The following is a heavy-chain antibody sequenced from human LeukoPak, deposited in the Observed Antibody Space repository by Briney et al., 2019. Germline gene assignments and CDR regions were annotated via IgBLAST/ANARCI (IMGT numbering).Heavy chain of an antibody. CDR2: INHSGST. CDR3: ARTGYSSSWYTFFYFQH. J-gene: IGHJ1*01. CDR1: GGSFSGYY. V-gene: IGHV4-34*01. Sequence: SETLSLTCAVNGGSFSGYYWSWIRQPPGKGLEWIGEINHSGSTNYNPSLKSRVTISVDTSKNQFSLMLSSVTAADTAVYYCARTGYSSSWYTFFYFQHWGQGTLVTVSS. D-gene: IGHD6-13*01.